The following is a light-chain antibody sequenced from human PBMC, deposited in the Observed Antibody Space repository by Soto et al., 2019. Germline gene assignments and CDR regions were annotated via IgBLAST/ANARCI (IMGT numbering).Light chain of an antibody. CDR1: RPINTF. J-gene: IGKJ5*01. V-gene: IGKV1-39*01. Sequence: DIQMTQSPSSLAASTGDRVTITCRASRPINTFLNWYQKTPGKAPKLLIYGASTLQTGVPSRFSGSGSGTDFTLTISSLQPEDFASYYCQQRYSTPETFGQGTRLEIK. CDR2: GAS. CDR3: QQRYSTPET.